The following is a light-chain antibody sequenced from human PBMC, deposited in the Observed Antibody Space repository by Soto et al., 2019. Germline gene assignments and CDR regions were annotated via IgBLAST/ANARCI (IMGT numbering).Light chain of an antibody. CDR1: SSDVGGYNY. J-gene: IGLJ3*02. CDR2: EVS. CDR3: SSYTSSRTWV. V-gene: IGLV2-14*01. Sequence: QSALTQPASVSGSPGQSITISCTGTSSDVGGYNYVSWYQQHPGKAPKLMIYEVSNRPSGVSNRFSGSKSGNTASLTISGIQAEDKADYYCSSYTSSRTWVFGGGTKLTVL.